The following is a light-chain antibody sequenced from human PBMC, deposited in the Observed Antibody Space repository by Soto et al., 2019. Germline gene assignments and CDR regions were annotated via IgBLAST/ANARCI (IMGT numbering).Light chain of an antibody. Sequence: QSVLTQPASVSGSPGQSITISCTGSSSAVGSYRLVPWYQCHPGKVPKLIIYEGSKRPSGVSNRFSGSEPGNTASLTISGLQAEDEADYFCQSYDSNLSEVFGPGTKVTVL. CDR2: EGS. J-gene: IGLJ1*01. CDR3: QSYDSNLSEV. CDR1: SSAVGSYRL. V-gene: IGLV2-23*01.